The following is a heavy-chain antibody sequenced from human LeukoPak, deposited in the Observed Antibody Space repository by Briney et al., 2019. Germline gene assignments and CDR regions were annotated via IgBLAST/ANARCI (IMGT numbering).Heavy chain of an antibody. V-gene: IGHV4-31*03. CDR2: IYYTGST. J-gene: IGHJ3*02. Sequence: PSETLSLTCTVSGGSLSSGGYYWSWLRQDPGKGLEWIGYIYYTGSTFCNPSLKSRVTISVDTSKNQFSLKLSSVTAADTAVYYCARGSPGDAFDIWGQGTMVTVSS. D-gene: IGHD3-10*01. CDR1: GGSLSSGGYY. CDR3: ARGSPGDAFDI.